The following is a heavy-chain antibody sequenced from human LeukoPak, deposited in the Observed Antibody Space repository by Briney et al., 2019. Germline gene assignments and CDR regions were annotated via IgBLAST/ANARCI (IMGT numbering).Heavy chain of an antibody. D-gene: IGHD2-21*01. CDR3: ARAYYSHYYYYYMDV. J-gene: IGHJ6*03. CDR1: GGSISSGSYY. Sequence: PSQTLSLTCTVSGGSISSGSYYWSWIRQPAGKGLEWIGRIYTSGSTNYNPSLKSRVTISVDTSKNQFSLKLSSVTAADTAVYYCARAYYSHYYYYYMDVWGKGTTVTVSS. CDR2: IYTSGST. V-gene: IGHV4-61*02.